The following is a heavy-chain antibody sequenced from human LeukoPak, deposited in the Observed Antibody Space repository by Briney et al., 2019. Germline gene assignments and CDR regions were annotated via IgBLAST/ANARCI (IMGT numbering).Heavy chain of an antibody. V-gene: IGHV4-34*01. CDR2: INHSGST. J-gene: IGHJ4*02. Sequence: SETLSLTCAVYGGSFSGYYWSWIRQPPRKGLEWIGEINHSGSTNYNPSLKSRVTISVDTSKNQFSLKLSSVTAADTAVYYCARGPRWLAPNYFDYWGQGTLVTVSS. CDR3: ARGPRWLAPNYFDY. CDR1: GGSFSGYY. D-gene: IGHD6-19*01.